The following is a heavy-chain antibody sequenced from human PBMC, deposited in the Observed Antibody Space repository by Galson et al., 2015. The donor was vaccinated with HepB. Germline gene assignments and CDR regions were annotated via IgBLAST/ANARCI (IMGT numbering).Heavy chain of an antibody. V-gene: IGHV3-11*01. D-gene: IGHD6-19*01. CDR2: ISSSGSTI. J-gene: IGHJ4*02. CDR1: GFTFSDYY. CDR3: ARDRFSSGWSYYFDY. Sequence: SLRLSCAASGFTFSDYYMSWIRQAPGKGLEWVSYISSSGSTIYYADSVKGRFTISRDNAKNSLYLQMNSLRAEDTAVYYCARDRFSSGWSYYFDYWGQGALVTVSS.